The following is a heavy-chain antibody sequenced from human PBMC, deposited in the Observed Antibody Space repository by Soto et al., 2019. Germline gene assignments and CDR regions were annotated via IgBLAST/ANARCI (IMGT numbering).Heavy chain of an antibody. V-gene: IGHV4-59*08. CDR2: IYYGGST. CDR3: ARSLFRGDYGMDV. CDR1: GCSLSSYY. Sequence: SETLSLTCTVSGCSLSSYYWNWVRQPPGKGLEWIGYIYYGGSTNYHPSLKSRVTISVDTSKNQFSLKLTSVTAADTAVYYCARSLFRGDYGMDVWGQGTTVTVSS. J-gene: IGHJ6*02. D-gene: IGHD3-10*01.